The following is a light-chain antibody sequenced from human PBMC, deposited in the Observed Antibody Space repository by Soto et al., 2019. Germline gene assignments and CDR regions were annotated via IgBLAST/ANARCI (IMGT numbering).Light chain of an antibody. V-gene: IGKV1-39*01. CDR1: QSISNY. Sequence: DIQMTQSPSSLSASVGDRVTITCRASQSISNYLNWYQQKPGKTPKLLIYAAASLQGGVPSRFSGSGSGTDFTLTINSLQPEDFATYYCQQSYNTPLTFGGGTKVEIK. CDR2: AAA. CDR3: QQSYNTPLT. J-gene: IGKJ4*01.